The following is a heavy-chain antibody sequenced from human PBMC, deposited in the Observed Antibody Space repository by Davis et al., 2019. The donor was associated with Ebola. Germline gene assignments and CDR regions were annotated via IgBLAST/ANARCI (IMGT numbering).Heavy chain of an antibody. V-gene: IGHV3-23*01. D-gene: IGHD6-13*01. CDR3: AKVSSSWRLGWFDP. CDR1: GFTSSSYA. J-gene: IGHJ5*02. Sequence: GGSLRPSCPPSGFTSSSYAMSWVRQPPGKGLEWVPAISGSGGSTYYADSVKGRSTISRDNPKNTLYLQMNSLRAEDTAVYYCAKVSSSWRLGWFDPWGQGTLVTVSS. CDR2: ISGSGGST.